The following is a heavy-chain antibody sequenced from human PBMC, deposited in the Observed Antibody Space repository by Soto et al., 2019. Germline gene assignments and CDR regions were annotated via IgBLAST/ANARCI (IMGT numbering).Heavy chain of an antibody. CDR2: ISGSGGST. J-gene: IGHJ4*02. V-gene: IGHV3-23*01. Sequence: EVPLLESGGGLVQPGGSLRLSCAASGFTFSNYAMSWVRQAPGKGLEWVSSISGSGGSTHYADSVKGRFTISRDNSKNTLYLQMNSLRAEDTAVYYCANEDVGGYYYSGLWGQGTLVTVSS. D-gene: IGHD1-26*01. CDR1: GFTFSNYA. CDR3: ANEDVGGYYYSGL.